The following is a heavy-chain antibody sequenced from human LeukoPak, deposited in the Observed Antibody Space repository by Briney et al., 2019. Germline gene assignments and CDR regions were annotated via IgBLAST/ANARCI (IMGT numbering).Heavy chain of an antibody. J-gene: IGHJ4*02. D-gene: IGHD3-22*01. CDR2: LFHTGNP. CDR3: ARDLDNSGYYSPSFDY. V-gene: IGHV4-39*07. Sequence: SQTLSLTCTVSGGSISGSSYSWGWIRQPPGKGLEWAGSLFHTGNPYYNPSLKSRVTIWVDSSKNQFSLMVTSVTAADTAVYYCARDLDNSGYYSPSFDYWGQGTLVTVSS. CDR1: GGSISGSSYS.